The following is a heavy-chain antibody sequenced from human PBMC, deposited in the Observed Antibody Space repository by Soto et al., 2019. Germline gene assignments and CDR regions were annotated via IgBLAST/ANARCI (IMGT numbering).Heavy chain of an antibody. D-gene: IGHD6-13*01. CDR2: IYSAGSA. CDR3: TRVYSSSYHYFDY. V-gene: IGHV3-66*01. CDR1: GFTVSSYH. J-gene: IGHJ4*02. Sequence: GGSLRLSCAASGFTVSSYHMSWVRQAPGKGLEWVSIIYSAGSADFADSVKGRFTISRDNSKNTLYLQVSSLRAEDTAVYYCTRVYSSSYHYFDYWGQGTLVTSPQ.